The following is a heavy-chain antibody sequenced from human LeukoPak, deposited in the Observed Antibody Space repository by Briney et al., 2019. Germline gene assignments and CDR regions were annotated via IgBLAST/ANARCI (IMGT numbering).Heavy chain of an antibody. CDR3: ARESLTWLQSRTSWFDP. CDR1: GGSISSSTYF. Sequence: SETLSLTCTVSGGSISSSTYFWGWIRQPPGEGLEWIGTIYYSGSTYYNPSLKSRVTISVDSSKNQFSLRMSSVTAADTAVYYCARESLTWLQSRTSWFDPWGQGTLVTVSS. CDR2: IYYSGST. V-gene: IGHV4-39*07. J-gene: IGHJ5*02. D-gene: IGHD5-24*01.